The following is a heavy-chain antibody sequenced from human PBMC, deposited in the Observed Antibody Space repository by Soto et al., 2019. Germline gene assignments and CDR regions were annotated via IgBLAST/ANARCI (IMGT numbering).Heavy chain of an antibody. D-gene: IGHD3-22*01. CDR3: ARDPGSGYDSSGYHYYYYGMDV. CDR1: GGSISSYY. Sequence: SETLSLTCTVSGGSISSYYWSWIRQPPGKGLEWIGYIYYSGSTNYNPSLKSRVTISVDTSKNQFSLKLSSVTAADTAVYYCARDPGSGYDSSGYHYYYYGMDVWGQGTTVTVSS. J-gene: IGHJ6*02. V-gene: IGHV4-59*01. CDR2: IYYSGST.